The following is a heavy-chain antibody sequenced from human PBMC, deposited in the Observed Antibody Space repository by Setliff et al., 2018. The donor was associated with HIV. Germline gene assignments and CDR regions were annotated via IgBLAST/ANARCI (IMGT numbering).Heavy chain of an antibody. CDR3: ARGVVGGGDCYY. Sequence: SVKVSCKASGFTFTSSAMQWVRQARGQRLEWIGWIVVGSGNTNYAQKFQERVTITRDMSTSTAYMELSSLRSEDTAVYYCARGVVGGGDCYYWGQGTLVTVSS. CDR1: GFTFTSSA. J-gene: IGHJ4*02. V-gene: IGHV1-58*02. D-gene: IGHD2-21*02. CDR2: IVVGSGNT.